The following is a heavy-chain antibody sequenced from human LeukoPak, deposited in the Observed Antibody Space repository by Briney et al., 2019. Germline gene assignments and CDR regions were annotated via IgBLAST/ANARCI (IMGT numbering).Heavy chain of an antibody. D-gene: IGHD3-9*01. Sequence: PGRSLRLSRAATGFTFDDYAMHSVRQAPGKGLEGVSGICWNSGSIGYADSVKCRFTISRDNHKISLYLQMNSLRAEDMALYYCSKQKTAYDILTAITGWGQGTLVTVSS. V-gene: IGHV3-9*03. CDR2: ICWNSGSI. CDR1: GFTFDDYA. CDR3: SKQKTAYDILTAITG. J-gene: IGHJ4*02.